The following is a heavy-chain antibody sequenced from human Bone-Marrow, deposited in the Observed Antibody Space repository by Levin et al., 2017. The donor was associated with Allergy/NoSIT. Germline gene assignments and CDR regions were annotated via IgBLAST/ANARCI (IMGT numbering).Heavy chain of an antibody. V-gene: IGHV1-24*01. CDR1: GYPLSELS. D-gene: IGHD4-17*01. J-gene: IGHJ3*02. CDR2: FDSADGET. Sequence: PSASVKVSCKVSGYPLSELSMHWVRQVHGKGPEWMGGFDSADGETKYAQNFQGRVTMTEDTFTATSYMELSSLRSEDTAVYYCTTWVPSRNEYGDFVGIIGAFDIWGQGTMVTVSS. CDR3: TTWVPSRNEYGDFVGIIGAFDI.